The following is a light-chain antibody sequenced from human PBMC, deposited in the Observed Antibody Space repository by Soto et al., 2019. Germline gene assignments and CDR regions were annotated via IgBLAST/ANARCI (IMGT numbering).Light chain of an antibody. J-gene: IGLJ1*01. CDR1: SSDIGSYDR. Sequence: SALTQPPPLSGAPGQSVTISFTGTSSDIGSYDRVSWYQQPPGTAPRLMIYEVSNRPSGVPDRFSGSKSGNTASLTISGLQPEDETDYYCTSFTTSKTYIFGTGTKVTVL. CDR2: EVS. CDR3: TSFTTSKTYI. V-gene: IGLV2-18*02.